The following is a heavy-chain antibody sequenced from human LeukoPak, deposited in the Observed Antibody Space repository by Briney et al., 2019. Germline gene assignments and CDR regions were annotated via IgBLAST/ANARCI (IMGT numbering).Heavy chain of an antibody. CDR3: AKPATRIYYYYGSSGYLLDY. CDR2: ISGSGGST. Sequence: GGSLRLSCAASGFTFSSYGMSWVRQAPGGGLEWVSAISGSGGSTYYADSVKGRFTISRDNSKNTLYLQMNSLRAEDTAVYYCAKPATRIYYYYGSSGYLLDYWGEGTLVSVS. V-gene: IGHV3-23*01. J-gene: IGHJ4*02. CDR1: GFTFSSYG. D-gene: IGHD3-22*01.